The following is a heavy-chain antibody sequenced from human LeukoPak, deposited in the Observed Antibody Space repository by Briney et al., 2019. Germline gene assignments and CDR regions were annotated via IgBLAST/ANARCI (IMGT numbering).Heavy chain of an antibody. D-gene: IGHD3-22*01. J-gene: IGHJ4*02. CDR3: ANEPEYYYDSSGYSLDY. CDR1: GFTFSSYA. CDR2: ISGSGGST. Sequence: GGSLRLSCAASGFTFSSYAMSWVRQAPGKGLEWVSAISGSGGSTYYADSVKGRFTISRDNSKNTLYLQMNSLRAEDTAVYYCANEPEYYYDSSGYSLDYWGQGTLVTVSS. V-gene: IGHV3-23*01.